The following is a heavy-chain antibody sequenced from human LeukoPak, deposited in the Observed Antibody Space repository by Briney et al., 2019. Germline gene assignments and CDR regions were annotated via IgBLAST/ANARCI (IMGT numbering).Heavy chain of an antibody. CDR2: ISYDGSNK. CDR3: ARPSYGSGSCDY. Sequence: GRSLRLSCAASGFTFSSYAMHWVRQAPGKGLEWVAVISYDGSNKYYADSVKGRFTISRDNSKNTLYLQMNSLRAEDTAVYYCARPSYGSGSCDYWGQGTLVTVSS. V-gene: IGHV3-30-3*01. CDR1: GFTFSSYA. J-gene: IGHJ4*02. D-gene: IGHD3-10*01.